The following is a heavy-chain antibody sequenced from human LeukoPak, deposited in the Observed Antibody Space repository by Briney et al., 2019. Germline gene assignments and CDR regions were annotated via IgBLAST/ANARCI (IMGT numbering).Heavy chain of an antibody. J-gene: IGHJ4*02. CDR2: INPNSGGT. CDR3: ARDSIVVVPAANDFDY. CDR1: GYTFTPYY. Sequence: GASVKVSCKASGYTFTPYYMHWVRQAPGQGLEWMGWINPNSGGTNYAQKFQGRVTMTRDTSISTAYMELSRLRSDDTAVYYCARDSIVVVPAANDFDYWGQGTLVTVSS. D-gene: IGHD2-2*01. V-gene: IGHV1-2*02.